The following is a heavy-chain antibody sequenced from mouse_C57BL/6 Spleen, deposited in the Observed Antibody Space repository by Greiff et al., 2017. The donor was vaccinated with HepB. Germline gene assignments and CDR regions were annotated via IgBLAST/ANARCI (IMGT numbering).Heavy chain of an antibody. D-gene: IGHD1-1*02. CDR3: ARSLDYGYFDY. J-gene: IGHJ2*01. CDR2: INYDGSST. CDR1: GFTFSDYY. V-gene: IGHV5-16*01. Sequence: EVKLVESEGGLVQPGSSMKLSCTASGFTFSDYYMAWVRQVPEKGLEWVANINYDGSSTYYLDSLKSRFIISRDNAKNILYLQMSSLKSEDTATYYCARSLDYGYFDYWGQGTTLTVSS.